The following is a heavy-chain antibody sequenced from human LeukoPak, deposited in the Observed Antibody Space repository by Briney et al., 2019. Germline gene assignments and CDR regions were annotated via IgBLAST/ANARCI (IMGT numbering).Heavy chain of an antibody. CDR2: INWNGGST. J-gene: IGHJ4*02. CDR1: GFTFDDYG. V-gene: IGHV3-20*04. CDR3: ARGGLGYCSSTSCPPPDY. D-gene: IGHD2-2*01. Sequence: GGSLRLPCAASGFTFDDYGMSWVRQAPGKGLEWVSGINWNGGSTGYADSVKGRFTISRDNAKNSLYLQMNSLRAADTAVYYCARGGLGYCSSTSCPPPDYWGQGTLVTVSS.